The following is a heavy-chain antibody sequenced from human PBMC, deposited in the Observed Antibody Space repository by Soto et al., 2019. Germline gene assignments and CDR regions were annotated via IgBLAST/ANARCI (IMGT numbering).Heavy chain of an antibody. J-gene: IGHJ5*02. CDR2: ISSSSDTI. V-gene: IGHV3-48*01. CDR3: TSGAGAWFDP. CDR1: TFSFRSFT. Sequence: ELQLVESGGGVLQPGGSLRLSCAASTFSFRSFTMNWVRQAPGKGLEWISSISSSSDTIFYADSVKGRFTVSRDNAKNSLFLQMNSLRPEDTAVYYCTSGAGAWFDPWGQGTLVTVSS.